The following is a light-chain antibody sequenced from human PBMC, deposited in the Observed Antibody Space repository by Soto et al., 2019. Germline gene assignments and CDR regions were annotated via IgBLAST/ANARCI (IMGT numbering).Light chain of an antibody. V-gene: IGLV2-11*01. J-gene: IGLJ2*01. Sequence: QSVLTQPRSVSGSPGQSVTISCTGTSNDVGGYNYISWYQQHPGKAPKLMIYDVSKRPSGVPDRFSGSKSGNTASLTISGLQAEDEADYYCCSYAGNFILIFGGGTKLTVL. CDR3: CSYAGNFILI. CDR1: SNDVGGYNY. CDR2: DVS.